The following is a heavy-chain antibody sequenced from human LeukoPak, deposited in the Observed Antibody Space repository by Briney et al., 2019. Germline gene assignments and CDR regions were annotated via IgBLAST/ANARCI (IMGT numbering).Heavy chain of an antibody. CDR1: GYTFTSYG. Sequence: ASAKVSCKASGYTFTSYGISWVRQAPGQGLEWMGWISVYNGNTNYAQKLQGRVTMTTDTSTSTAYMELRSLRSDDTAVYYCARDPYYYDSNGYDYWGQGTLVTVSS. V-gene: IGHV1-18*01. CDR2: ISVYNGNT. J-gene: IGHJ4*02. D-gene: IGHD3-22*01. CDR3: ARDPYYYDSNGYDY.